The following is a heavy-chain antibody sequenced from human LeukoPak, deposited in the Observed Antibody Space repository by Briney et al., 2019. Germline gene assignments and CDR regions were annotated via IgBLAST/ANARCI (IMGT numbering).Heavy chain of an antibody. CDR3: ARVEAGHYFGD. D-gene: IGHD3-10*01. V-gene: IGHV3-9*01. Sequence: GGSLRLSCAASGFTFDDYAMHWVRQAPGKGLEWVSGISWNSINIGYTDSVKGRFTISRNNAKNSLYLQMNSLRAEDTAVYYCARVEAGHYFGDWGQGTLVTVSS. CDR2: ISWNSINI. J-gene: IGHJ4*02. CDR1: GFTFDDYA.